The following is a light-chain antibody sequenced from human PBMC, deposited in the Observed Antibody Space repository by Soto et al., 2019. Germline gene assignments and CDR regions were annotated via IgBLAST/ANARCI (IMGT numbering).Light chain of an antibody. V-gene: IGKV1-6*01. CDR2: VAS. J-gene: IGKJ4*02. CDR3: QQNYNYPLT. CDR1: QIIRND. Sequence: IQRIQSPSSLSSSDGERVTITCRASQIIRNDLSWYQQRPGRDPKVLIYVASNLQSGVPSRFSGSGSGTDFTLTISSLQPEDFATYYCQQNYNYPLTFGEGTKVDI.